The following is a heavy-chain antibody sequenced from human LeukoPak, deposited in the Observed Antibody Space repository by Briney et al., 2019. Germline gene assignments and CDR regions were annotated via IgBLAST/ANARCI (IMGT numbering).Heavy chain of an antibody. CDR3: ARVAEGDYAYDY. CDR2: IYHSGST. V-gene: IGHV4-30-2*01. Sequence: SQTLSLTCAVSGGSISSGGYSWSWIRQPPGKSLEWIGYIYHSGSTYYNPSLKSRVTISVDRSKNQFSLKLSSVTAADTAVYYCARVAEGDYAYDYWGQGTLVTVSS. CDR1: GGSISSGGYS. D-gene: IGHD4-17*01. J-gene: IGHJ4*02.